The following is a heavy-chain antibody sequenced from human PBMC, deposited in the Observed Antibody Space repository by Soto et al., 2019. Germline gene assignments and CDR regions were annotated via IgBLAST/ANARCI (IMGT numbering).Heavy chain of an antibody. Sequence: QVQLEQSGAEVKKPGSSVKVSCKASGGTLSDHGVAWLRQAPGQGLEWMGGTIPVFNTAKYAQKFQGRVTVTADKFTNIAYMELSSLRAEGPCFYFCARGVWGSGKYYTGPSAFDRWGQGKMVIVSS. D-gene: IGHD3-10*01. V-gene: IGHV1-69*06. CDR1: GGTLSDHG. CDR3: ARGVWGSGKYYTGPSAFDR. J-gene: IGHJ3*02. CDR2: TIPVFNTA.